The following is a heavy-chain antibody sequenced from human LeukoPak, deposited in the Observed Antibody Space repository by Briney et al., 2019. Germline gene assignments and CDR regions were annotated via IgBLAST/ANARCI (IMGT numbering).Heavy chain of an antibody. CDR2: INHSGST. D-gene: IGHD2-15*01. J-gene: IGHJ4*02. Sequence: PSETLSLACAVYGGSFSGYYWSWIRQPPGKGLEWIGEINHSGSTNYNPSLESRVTISADTSKNQFSLKLTSVTAADTAVYYCARVERLGYEDYWGQGTLVTVSS. V-gene: IGHV4-34*01. CDR3: ARVERLGYEDY. CDR1: GGSFSGYY.